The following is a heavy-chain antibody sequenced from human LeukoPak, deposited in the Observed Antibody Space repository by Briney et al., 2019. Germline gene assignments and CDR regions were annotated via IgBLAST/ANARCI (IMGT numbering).Heavy chain of an antibody. CDR2: INPNSGGT. Sequence: ASVKVSCKASGHTFTGYYMHWVRQAPGQGLEWMGWINPNSGGTNYAQKFQGRVTMTRDTSISTAYMELSRLRSDDTAVYYCARDPVTYYYGSGSYDYWGQGTLVTVSS. CDR1: GHTFTGYY. D-gene: IGHD3-10*01. CDR3: ARDPVTYYYGSGSYDY. J-gene: IGHJ4*02. V-gene: IGHV1-2*02.